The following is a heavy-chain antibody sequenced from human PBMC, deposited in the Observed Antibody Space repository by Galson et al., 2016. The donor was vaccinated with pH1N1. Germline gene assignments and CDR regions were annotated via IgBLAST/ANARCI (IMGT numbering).Heavy chain of an antibody. V-gene: IGHV2-5*02. D-gene: IGHD3-16*01. J-gene: IGHJ3*01. Sequence: PALVNPTQSLTLTCTFFGFSVSSSGMGGGWIRQPPGKVLEMLSLIYCDDEKPYSPSLKSTRTITKDTSKNTVVLTLTNMDPVDTATYYCAHREVMITNAFDVWGPGTMVTVSS. CDR3: AHREVMITNAFDV. CDR2: IYCDDEK. CDR1: GFSVSSSGMG.